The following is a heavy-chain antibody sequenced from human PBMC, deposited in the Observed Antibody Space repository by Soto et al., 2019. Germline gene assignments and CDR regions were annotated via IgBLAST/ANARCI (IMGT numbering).Heavy chain of an antibody. CDR3: AKGTAYYDSSGYYFFDY. CDR1: GFTFSSYG. D-gene: IGHD3-22*01. Sequence: PGGSLRLSCAASGFTFSSYGMHWVRQAPGKGLEWVAVISYDGSNKYYADSVKGRFTISRDNSKNTLYLQMNSLRAEDTAVYYCAKGTAYYDSSGYYFFDYWGQGTLVTVSS. CDR2: ISYDGSNK. J-gene: IGHJ4*02. V-gene: IGHV3-30*18.